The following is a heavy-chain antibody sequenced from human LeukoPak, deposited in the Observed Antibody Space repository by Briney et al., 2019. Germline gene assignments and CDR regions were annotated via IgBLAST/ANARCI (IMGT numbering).Heavy chain of an antibody. D-gene: IGHD2-2*01. CDR1: GYSFTTYW. CDR2: IYPGDSDT. Sequence: GESLKISCKGSGYSFTTYWIAWVRQMPGKGLEWMGIIYPGDSDTRYSPSFQGQVTISADKSISTAYLKWSSLKASDTAIYYCARVPAAMRPYFDYWGQGTLVTVSS. J-gene: IGHJ4*02. V-gene: IGHV5-51*01. CDR3: ARVPAAMRPYFDY.